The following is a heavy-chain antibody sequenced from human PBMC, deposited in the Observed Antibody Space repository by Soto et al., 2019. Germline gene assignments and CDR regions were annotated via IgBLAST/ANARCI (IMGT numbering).Heavy chain of an antibody. V-gene: IGHV3-30*18. Sequence: GGSLRLSCAASGFTFSSYGMHWVRQAPGKGLEWVAVISYDGSNKYYADSVKGRFTISRDNSKNTLYLQMNSLRAEDTAVYYCAKDRYGDTVGYWGQGTLVTVSS. CDR2: ISYDGSNK. J-gene: IGHJ4*02. CDR1: GFTFSSYG. CDR3: AKDRYGDTVGY. D-gene: IGHD4-17*01.